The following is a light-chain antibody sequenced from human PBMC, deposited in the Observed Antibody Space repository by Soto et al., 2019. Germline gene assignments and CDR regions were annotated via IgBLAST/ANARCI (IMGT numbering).Light chain of an antibody. CDR3: QQSYSLPYT. Sequence: LPITPSPSSPSDSVGDRDTITCPPSQSIDNFLNWYQQKPGKAPNLLIYAASSLQSGVSSRFSGSGSGTDFTLTISSLQPEDSATYYCQQSYSLPYTFGQGTKVDIK. V-gene: IGKV1-39*01. CDR1: QSIDNF. CDR2: AAS. J-gene: IGKJ2*01.